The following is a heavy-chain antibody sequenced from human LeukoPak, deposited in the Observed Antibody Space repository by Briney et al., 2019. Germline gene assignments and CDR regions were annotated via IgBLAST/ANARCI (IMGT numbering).Heavy chain of an antibody. D-gene: IGHD2/OR15-2a*01. CDR1: GGSFSGYY. CDR3: ARTFFTETWFDP. Sequence: SETLSLTCAVYGGSFSGYYWSWIRQPPGKGLEWIGEINHSGSTNYNPSLKSQVTMSVDTSKNQFSLKLSSVTAADTAVYYCARTFFTETWFDPWGQGTLVTVSS. J-gene: IGHJ5*02. CDR2: INHSGST. V-gene: IGHV4-34*01.